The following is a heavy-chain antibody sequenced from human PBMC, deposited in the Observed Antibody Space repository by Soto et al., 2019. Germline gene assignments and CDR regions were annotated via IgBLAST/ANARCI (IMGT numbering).Heavy chain of an antibody. CDR3: ARGEGSAAGTSNGPVFDY. J-gene: IGHJ4*02. CDR2: INHSGST. V-gene: IGHV4-34*01. D-gene: IGHD6-13*01. Sequence: QVQLQQWGAGLSKPSETLSLTCAVYGGSFSGYYWSWIRQPPGKGLEWIGEINHSGSTNYNPSLKSRVTISVDTSKNQFSLKLSSVTAADTAVYYCARGEGSAAGTSNGPVFDYWGQGTLVTVSS. CDR1: GGSFSGYY.